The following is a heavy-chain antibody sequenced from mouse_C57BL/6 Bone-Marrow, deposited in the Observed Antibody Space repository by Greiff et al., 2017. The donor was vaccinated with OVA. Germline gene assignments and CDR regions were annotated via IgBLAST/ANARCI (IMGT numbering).Heavy chain of an antibody. CDR2: IDPEDGET. V-gene: IGHV14-2*01. CDR3: AVYGSRPSWYFDV. J-gene: IGHJ1*03. CDR1: GFNIKDYY. D-gene: IGHD1-1*01. Sequence: EVQLQQSGAELVKPGASVKLSCTASGFNIKDYYMHWVKQRTEQGLEWIGRIDPEDGETKYAPKFQGKATITADTSSKTAYLLLISLTSEDAAVYYCAVYGSRPSWYFDVWGTGTTVTVSS.